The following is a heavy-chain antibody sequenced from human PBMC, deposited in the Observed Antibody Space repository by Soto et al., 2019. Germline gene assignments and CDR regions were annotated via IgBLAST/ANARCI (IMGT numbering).Heavy chain of an antibody. CDR3: ASQNWRWREQFDH. V-gene: IGHV1-24*01. CDR2: YDPEDAKT. CDR1: GYTLLELS. D-gene: IGHD1-1*01. Sequence: ASVKVSCKLSGYTLLELSIHWVRQAPGKGLEWMGGYDPEDAKTIYAQKSQGRVIMTEDTSTNTAYLEVRSLRYEDTAVYYCASQNWRWREQFDHWGQGTLVTVSS. J-gene: IGHJ4*02.